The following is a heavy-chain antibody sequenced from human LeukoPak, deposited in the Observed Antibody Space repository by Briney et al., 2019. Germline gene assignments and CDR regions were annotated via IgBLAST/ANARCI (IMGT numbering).Heavy chain of an antibody. D-gene: IGHD6-13*01. J-gene: IGHJ4*02. V-gene: IGHV3-21*01. CDR3: ARDPNGGKYSSSWYELDY. CDR2: ISSSSSYI. CDR1: GFTFSSYS. Sequence: GGSLRLSCAASGFTFSSYSMNWVRQPPGKGLEWVSTISSSSSYIYYADLVKGRFTISRDNAKNSLYLQMNSLRAEDTAVYYCARDPNGGKYSSSWYELDYWGQGTLVTVSS.